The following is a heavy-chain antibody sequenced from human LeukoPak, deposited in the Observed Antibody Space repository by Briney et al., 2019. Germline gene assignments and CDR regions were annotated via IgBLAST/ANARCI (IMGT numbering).Heavy chain of an antibody. J-gene: IGHJ5*02. CDR2: INPNNGGT. CDR3: VREVTYYKGP. CDR1: GYTFTDYY. D-gene: IGHD3-10*01. Sequence: ASVRVSCKASGYTFTDYYIDWLRQAPGQGLEWMGWINPNNGGTNYAQKFQGRVTLTRDTSISTAYMELSRLRSDDTAMYYCVREVTYYKGPWGQGTLVTVSS. V-gene: IGHV1-2*02.